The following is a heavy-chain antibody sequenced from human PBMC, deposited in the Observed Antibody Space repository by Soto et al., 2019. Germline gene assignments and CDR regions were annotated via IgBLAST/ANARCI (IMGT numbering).Heavy chain of an antibody. Sequence: EVQLVESGGGLVQPGRSLRLSCAASGFTFDDYAMHWVRQAPGKGLEWVSGISWNSGSIGYADSVKGRFTISRDNAKNTLYLQMNSLRAEDTVLYYCAKDISGIAAAGGWFDPWGQGTLVTVSS. CDR2: ISWNSGSI. J-gene: IGHJ5*02. V-gene: IGHV3-9*01. CDR3: AKDISGIAAAGGWFDP. CDR1: GFTFDDYA. D-gene: IGHD6-13*01.